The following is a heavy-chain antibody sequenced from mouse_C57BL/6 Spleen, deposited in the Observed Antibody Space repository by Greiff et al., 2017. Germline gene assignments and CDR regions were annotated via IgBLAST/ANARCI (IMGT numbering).Heavy chain of an antibody. J-gene: IGHJ3*01. D-gene: IGHD1-1*01. CDR2: ISSGGDYI. V-gene: IGHV5-9-1*02. Sequence: DVMLVESGEGLVKPGGSLKLSCAASGFTFSSYAMSWVRQTPEKRLEWVAYISSGGDYIYYADTVKGRFTISRDNARNTLYLQMSSLKSEDTAMYYCTRDGNGSPFAYWGQGTLVTVSA. CDR3: TRDGNGSPFAY. CDR1: GFTFSSYA.